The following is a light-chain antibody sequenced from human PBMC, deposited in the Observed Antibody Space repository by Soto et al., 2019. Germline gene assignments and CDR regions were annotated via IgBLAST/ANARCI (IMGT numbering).Light chain of an antibody. CDR3: QQYNNWQLT. V-gene: IGKV3-15*01. CDR1: QSVSNN. J-gene: IGKJ4*01. Sequence: EIVMTQSPVTLSVSPGERATLSCRASQSVSNNLAWYQQKPGQAPRLLIFGAFTRATGIPARFSGSGSGTEFTLTISSLQSEDFAVYYCQQYNNWQLTFGGGTKVEIK. CDR2: GAF.